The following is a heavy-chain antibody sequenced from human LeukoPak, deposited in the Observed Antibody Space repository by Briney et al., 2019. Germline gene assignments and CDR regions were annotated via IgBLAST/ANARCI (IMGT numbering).Heavy chain of an antibody. J-gene: IGHJ3*02. CDR3: ARGDPDISFGVASEAFDI. Sequence: PGGSLRLSCAASGFTFSSYAMSWVRQAPGKGLEWVSAISGSGGSKYYADSVKGRFTISRDNSQNTLYLQMNSLTAEDTAVYYCARGDPDISFGVASEAFDIWGQGTMVTVSS. CDR2: ISGSGGSK. CDR1: GFTFSSYA. V-gene: IGHV3-23*01. D-gene: IGHD3-3*01.